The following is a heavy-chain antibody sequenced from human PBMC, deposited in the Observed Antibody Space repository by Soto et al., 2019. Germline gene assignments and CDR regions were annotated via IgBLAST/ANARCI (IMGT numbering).Heavy chain of an antibody. V-gene: IGHV3-43*02. Sequence: GESLKISCAASGFTFDDYAMHWVRQAPGKGLEWVSLISGDGGSTYYADSVKGRFTISRDNSKNSLYLQMNSLRTEDTALYYCAKDYYGSGSSGYYYYYGMDVWGQGTTVTVSS. CDR3: AKDYYGSGSSGYYYYYGMDV. J-gene: IGHJ6*02. CDR2: ISGDGGST. D-gene: IGHD3-10*01. CDR1: GFTFDDYA.